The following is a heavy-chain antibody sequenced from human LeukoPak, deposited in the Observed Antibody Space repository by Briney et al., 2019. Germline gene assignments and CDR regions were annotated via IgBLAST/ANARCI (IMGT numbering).Heavy chain of an antibody. CDR1: GGSISSSSYY. CDR3: ASSPSRYDILTGYYPDAFDI. V-gene: IGHV4-39*07. D-gene: IGHD3-9*01. CDR2: IYYSGST. Sequence: PSETLSLTCTVSGGSISSSSYYWGWIRQPPGKGLEWIGSIYYSGSTYYNPSLKSRVTISVDTSKNQFSLKLSSVTAADTAVYYCASSPSRYDILTGYYPDAFDIWGQGTMVTVSS. J-gene: IGHJ3*02.